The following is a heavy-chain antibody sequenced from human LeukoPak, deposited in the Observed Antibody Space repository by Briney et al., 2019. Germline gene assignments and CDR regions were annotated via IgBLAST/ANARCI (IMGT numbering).Heavy chain of an antibody. CDR1: GFPFRNCG. CDR2: ISSNGGST. D-gene: IGHD1-14*01. CDR3: VRDDTGGYYFDY. J-gene: IGHJ4*02. Sequence: GGSLRLSCAASGFPFRNCGMHWVRQAPGKGLEYVSAISSNGGSTYYANSVKGRFTISRDNSKNTLYLQMGSLRAEDMAVYFCVRDDTGGYYFDYWGQGTLVTVSS. V-gene: IGHV3-64*01.